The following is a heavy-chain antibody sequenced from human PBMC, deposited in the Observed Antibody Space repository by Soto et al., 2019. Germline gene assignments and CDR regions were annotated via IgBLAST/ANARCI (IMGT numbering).Heavy chain of an antibody. J-gene: IGHJ4*02. D-gene: IGHD4-17*01. V-gene: IGHV4-30-4*01. CDR1: GGSISSGDYY. CDR2: IYYSGST. CDR3: ARAAHKTTEGFDY. Sequence: PSETLSLTCSVSGGSISSGDYYWSWIRQPPGKGLEWIGYIYYSGSTYYNPSLKSRVTISVDTSKNQFSLKLSSVTAADTAVYYCARAAHKTTEGFDYRGTGTRVTV.